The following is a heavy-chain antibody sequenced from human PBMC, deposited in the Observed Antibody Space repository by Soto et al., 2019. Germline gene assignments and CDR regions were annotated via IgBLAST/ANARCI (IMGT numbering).Heavy chain of an antibody. CDR3: ARDDSFAFDI. J-gene: IGHJ3*02. V-gene: IGHV3-48*01. Sequence: GSLRLSCAACGFTFTSYSMNWVRQAPGKGLEWVSYIRGTTHYADSVKGRFTISRDNARSSLYLQMNSLRADDTAVYYCARDDSFAFDIWGQGTMVTVS. CDR2: IRGTT. CDR1: GFTFTSYS. D-gene: IGHD2-21*01.